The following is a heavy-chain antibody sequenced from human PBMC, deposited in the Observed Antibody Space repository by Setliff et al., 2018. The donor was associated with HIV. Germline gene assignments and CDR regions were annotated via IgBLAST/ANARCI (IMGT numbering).Heavy chain of an antibody. J-gene: IGHJ4*02. V-gene: IGHV3-49*03. CDR3: AMTNSPAYFGYLND. CDR2: IRTKNYRGTT. CDR1: GFTFGEYP. D-gene: IGHD3-16*01. Sequence: PGGSLRLSCATSGFTFGEYPMGWFRQAPGKGLEWVSFIRTKNYRGTTEYAASVEGRFTISRDDSKKSVYLQMNSLQPEDTAVYYCAMTNSPAYFGYLNDWGRGTLVTVSS.